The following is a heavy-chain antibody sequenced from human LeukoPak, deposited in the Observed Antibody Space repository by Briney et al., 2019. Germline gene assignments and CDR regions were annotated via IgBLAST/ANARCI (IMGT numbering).Heavy chain of an antibody. D-gene: IGHD3-3*01. CDR3: TDYDFWSGYYTLGY. V-gene: IGHV3-15*01. J-gene: IGHJ4*02. CDR1: GFTFSNAL. Sequence: GGSLTLSCAASGFTFSNALMSWVRQAPGKRLDWFGHIKSKTDGGTTEYAAPVKGRFTISRADSKNTLYLQMNSLKTEDTAVYYCTDYDFWSGYYTLGYWGQGTLVTVSS. CDR2: IKSKTDGGTT.